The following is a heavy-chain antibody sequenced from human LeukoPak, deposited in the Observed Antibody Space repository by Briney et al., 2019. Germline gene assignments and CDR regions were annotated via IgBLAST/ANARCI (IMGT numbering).Heavy chain of an antibody. CDR3: ARDPYSRPYYFDY. Sequence: ASVTVSCKASGYTFTGYYMHWVRQAPGQGLEWMGWINPNSGGTNYAQKFQGRVTMTRDTSIGTAYMELSRLRSDDTAVYYCARDPYSRPYYFDYWGQGTLVTVSS. CDR1: GYTFTGYY. V-gene: IGHV1-2*02. D-gene: IGHD6-13*01. J-gene: IGHJ4*02. CDR2: INPNSGGT.